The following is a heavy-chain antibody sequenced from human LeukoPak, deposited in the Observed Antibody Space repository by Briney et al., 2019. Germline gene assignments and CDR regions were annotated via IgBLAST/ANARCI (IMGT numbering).Heavy chain of an antibody. D-gene: IGHD6-13*01. CDR2: INPNSGGT. Sequence: ASVKVSCKASGYTFTGYYMHWVRQAPGQGLEWMGWINPNSGGTNYAQKFQGRVTMTRDTSISTAYMELSSLRSEDTAVYYCARSGYSSSWSWYYFDYWGQGTLVTVSS. CDR3: ARSGYSSSWSWYYFDY. V-gene: IGHV1-2*02. CDR1: GYTFTGYY. J-gene: IGHJ4*02.